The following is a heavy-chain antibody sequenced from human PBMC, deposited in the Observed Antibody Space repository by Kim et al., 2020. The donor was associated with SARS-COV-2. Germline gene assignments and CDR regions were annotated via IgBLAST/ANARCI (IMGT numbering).Heavy chain of an antibody. J-gene: IGHJ4*02. V-gene: IGHV4-39*01. Sequence: YNPSLARRVTISADTSKNQFSLRLRSVTAADTAVYYCARQTTIYGVVSDYLGQGTLVTVSS. D-gene: IGHD3-3*01. CDR3: ARQTTIYGVVSDY.